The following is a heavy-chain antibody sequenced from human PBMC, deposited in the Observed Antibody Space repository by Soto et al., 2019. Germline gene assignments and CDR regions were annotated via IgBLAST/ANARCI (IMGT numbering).Heavy chain of an antibody. D-gene: IGHD3-22*01. CDR3: ARTTYYYDSYAFDI. J-gene: IGHJ3*02. CDR2: IYYSGST. V-gene: IGHV4-59*08. CDR1: GGSISGYY. Sequence: PSETLSLTCTVSGGSISGYYWSWFRQPPGKGLEWIGYIYYSGSTNYNPSLKSRVTISGDTSKNQFSLKLSSVTAADTAVYYCARTTYYYDSYAFDIWGQGTMVTVSS.